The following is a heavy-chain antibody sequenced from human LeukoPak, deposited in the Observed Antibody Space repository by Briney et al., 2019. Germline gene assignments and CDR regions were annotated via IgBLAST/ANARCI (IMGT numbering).Heavy chain of an antibody. D-gene: IGHD2-2*01. J-gene: IGHJ5*02. CDR3: AKLGYCRSGNCRGFDP. CDR2: THSSGAT. Sequence: PSETLSLTCTVSGGSLSGNYWTWIRQPPGKGLEWIGYTHSSGATNYNPSLKSRVTVAVDTSNIQFSLQLRSVTAADTAVYYCAKLGYCRSGNCRGFDPWGQGTLVTVSS. V-gene: IGHV4-59*08. CDR1: GGSLSGNY.